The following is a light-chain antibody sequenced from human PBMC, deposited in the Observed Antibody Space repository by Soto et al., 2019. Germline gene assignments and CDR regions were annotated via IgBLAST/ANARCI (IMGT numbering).Light chain of an antibody. Sequence: EIVLTQSPATLSLSPGERATLSCRASQSVGNFLVWYQQRPGQTPRLLIYDASNRATGIPARFSGSGSGTDFPLTLSSLEPEDFAFYYCQHRSTWPLTFGGGTKVEIK. J-gene: IGKJ4*01. CDR1: QSVGNF. V-gene: IGKV3-11*01. CDR3: QHRSTWPLT. CDR2: DAS.